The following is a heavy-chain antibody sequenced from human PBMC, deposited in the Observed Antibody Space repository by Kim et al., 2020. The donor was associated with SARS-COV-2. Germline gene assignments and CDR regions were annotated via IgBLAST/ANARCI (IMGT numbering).Heavy chain of an antibody. D-gene: IGHD2-2*01. V-gene: IGHV1-69*06. J-gene: IGHJ6*02. CDR1: GGTFSSYA. Sequence: SVKVSCKASGGTFSSYAISWVRQAPGQGLEWMGGIIPIFGTANYAQKFQGRVTITADKSTSTAYMELSSLRSEDTAVYYCASKAGYQLLYYYYGMDVWGQGTTVTVSS. CDR3: ASKAGYQLLYYYYGMDV. CDR2: IIPIFGTA.